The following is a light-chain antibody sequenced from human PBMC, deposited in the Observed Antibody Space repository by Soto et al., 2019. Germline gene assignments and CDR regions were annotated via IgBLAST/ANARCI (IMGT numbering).Light chain of an antibody. J-gene: IGKJ1*01. V-gene: IGKV3-11*01. Sequence: EIVMTQSPATLSLSPGERATLSCRASENVRTFVDWYQQKPGQAPRLLIYGASNRATDIPDRFSGSGSGTDFTLTISKLEPEDFAVYYCQQHSHWPPWTFGQGTKVDIK. CDR3: QQHSHWPPWT. CDR2: GAS. CDR1: ENVRTF.